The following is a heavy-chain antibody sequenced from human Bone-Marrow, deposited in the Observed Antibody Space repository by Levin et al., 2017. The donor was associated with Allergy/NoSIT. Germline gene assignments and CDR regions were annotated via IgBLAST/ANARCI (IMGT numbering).Heavy chain of an antibody. Sequence: GESLKISCTASGFTFGDYAVSWFRQAPGKGLEWVGFIRSKIYGGTTECAASVKDRFIISRDDSNTVAYLHMHSLTTEDTAVYYYTRALFGVIHFDYWGQGTLVAVAS. V-gene: IGHV3-49*03. J-gene: IGHJ4*02. CDR3: TRALFGVIHFDY. CDR1: GFTFGDYA. D-gene: IGHD3-10*01. CDR2: IRSKIYGGTT.